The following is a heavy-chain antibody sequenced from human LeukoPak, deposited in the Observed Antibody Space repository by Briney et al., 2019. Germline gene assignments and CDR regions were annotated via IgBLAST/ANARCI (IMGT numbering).Heavy chain of an antibody. CDR1: GFTFSSYA. V-gene: IGHV3-30*04. CDR3: ARDGMSAVTHYYYYMDV. J-gene: IGHJ6*03. CDR2: ISYDGSNK. D-gene: IGHD4-11*01. Sequence: GGSLRLSCAASGFTFSSYAMHWVRQAPGKGLEWVAVISYDGSNKYYADSVKGRFTISRDNSKNTLYLQMNSLRAEDTAVYYCARDGMSAVTHYYYYMDVWGKGTTVTVSS.